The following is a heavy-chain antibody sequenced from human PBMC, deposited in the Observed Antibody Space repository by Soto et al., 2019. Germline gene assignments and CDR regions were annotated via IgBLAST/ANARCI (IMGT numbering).Heavy chain of an antibody. CDR3: ATAGYCSGGSCYSWDYYYGMDV. D-gene: IGHD2-15*01. J-gene: IGHJ6*02. CDR1: GGTFSSYA. CDR2: IIPIFGTA. V-gene: IGHV1-69*01. Sequence: QVQLVQSGAEVQKPGSSVKVSCKASGGTFSSYAISWVRQAPGQGLEWMGGIIPIFGTANYAQKFQGRVTITADESTSTAYMELSSLRSEDTAVYYCATAGYCSGGSCYSWDYYYGMDVWGQGTTVTVSS.